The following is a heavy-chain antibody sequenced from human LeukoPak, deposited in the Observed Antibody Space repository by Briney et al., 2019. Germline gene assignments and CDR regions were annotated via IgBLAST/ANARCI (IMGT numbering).Heavy chain of an antibody. V-gene: IGHV3-30*18. CDR3: AKDSGYDPYYYYYYYMDV. J-gene: IGHJ6*03. CDR2: ISYDGSNK. D-gene: IGHD5-12*01. CDR1: GFTFSSYG. Sequence: SGGSLRLSCAASGFTFSSYGMHWVRQAPGKGLEWVAVISYDGSNKYYADSVKGRFTISRDNSKNTLYLQMNSLRAEDTAVYYCAKDSGYDPYYYYYYYMDVWGKGTTVTVSS.